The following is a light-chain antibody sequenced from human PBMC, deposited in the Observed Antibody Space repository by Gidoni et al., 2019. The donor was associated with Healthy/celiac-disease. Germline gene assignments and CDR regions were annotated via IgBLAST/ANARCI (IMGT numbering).Light chain of an antibody. Sequence: DIKMTQCPSSLSAYVGDKVTITCPASQDTSNYLSWYQQKPGKAPKLLIYDASNLETGVPSRFSGSGSGTDFTFTISSLQPEDIATYYCQQYDNLPLTFGGGTKVEIK. CDR2: DAS. CDR1: QDTSNY. J-gene: IGKJ4*01. V-gene: IGKV1-33*01. CDR3: QQYDNLPLT.